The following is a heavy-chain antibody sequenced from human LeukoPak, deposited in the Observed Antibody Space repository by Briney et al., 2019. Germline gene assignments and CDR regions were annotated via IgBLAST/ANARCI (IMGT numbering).Heavy chain of an antibody. J-gene: IGHJ5*02. CDR1: GYTFTSYG. Sequence: ASVKVSCKASGYTFTSYGISWVRQAPGQGLEWMGWISAYNGNTNYAQKFQGRVTMTRDTSISTAYMELSRLGSDDTAVYYCARAAVANWFDPWGQGTLVTVSS. D-gene: IGHD6-19*01. CDR3: ARAAVANWFDP. CDR2: ISAYNGNT. V-gene: IGHV1-18*01.